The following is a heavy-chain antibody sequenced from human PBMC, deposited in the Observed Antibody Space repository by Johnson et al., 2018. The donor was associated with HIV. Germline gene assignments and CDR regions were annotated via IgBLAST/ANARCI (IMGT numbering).Heavy chain of an antibody. J-gene: IGHJ3*02. D-gene: IGHD3-22*01. CDR1: GFTFSDYY. CDR3: ARERDDSSGYYYHDAFDI. Sequence: QLVESGGGLVKPGGSLRLSCAASGFTFSDYYMTWIRQAPGKGLEWVSYINNNASSVYYADSVKGRFTISRDNSKNTLYLQMNSLRAEDTAVYYCARERDDSSGYYYHDAFDIWGQGTMVTVSS. V-gene: IGHV3-11*01. CDR2: INNNASSV.